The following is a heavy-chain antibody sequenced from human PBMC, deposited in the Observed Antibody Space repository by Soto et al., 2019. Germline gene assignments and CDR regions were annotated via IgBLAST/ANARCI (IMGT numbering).Heavy chain of an antibody. CDR1: GGSISSGGYY. CDR2: IYYSGST. J-gene: IGHJ4*02. CDR3: ARVSEEGSETKTYYFDSSAYYFFDY. D-gene: IGHD3-22*01. Sequence: SETLSLTCTVSGGSISSGGYYWSWIRQPPGKGLEWIGYIYYSGSTNYNPSLKSRVTISVDTSKNQFSLKLSSVTAADTAVYYCARVSEEGSETKTYYFDSSAYYFFDYWGQGTLVTVSS. V-gene: IGHV4-61*08.